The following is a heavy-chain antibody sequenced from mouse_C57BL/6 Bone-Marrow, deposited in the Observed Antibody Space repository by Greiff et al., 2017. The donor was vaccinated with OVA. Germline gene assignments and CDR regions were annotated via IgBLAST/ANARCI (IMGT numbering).Heavy chain of an antibody. V-gene: IGHV1-81*01. J-gene: IGHJ4*01. Sequence: QVQLQQSGAELARPGASVKLSCKASGYTFTSYGISWVKQRTGQGLEWIGEIYPRSGNTYYNEKFKGKATLTADKSSSTAYMELRSLASEDSAVYFCARTTVVATRHYYAMDYWGQGTSVTVSS. CDR2: IYPRSGNT. CDR1: GYTFTSYG. D-gene: IGHD1-1*01. CDR3: ARTTVVATRHYYAMDY.